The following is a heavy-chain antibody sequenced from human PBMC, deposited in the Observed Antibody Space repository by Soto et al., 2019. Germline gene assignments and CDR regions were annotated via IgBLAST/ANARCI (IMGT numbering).Heavy chain of an antibody. D-gene: IGHD4-4*01. CDR2: IHSTGST. Sequence: SGTLSLTCSVSGASIINYYWSCVRHPPLKGLEWMGYIHSTGSTIYNPSLRTRVTMLVDTSKGQFSLKLNSVTAADTAVYYCARKVQVPVTINRWSFDFWGHGALVTVSS. CDR1: GASIINYY. V-gene: IGHV4-59*01. J-gene: IGHJ2*01. CDR3: ARKVQVPVTINRWSFDF.